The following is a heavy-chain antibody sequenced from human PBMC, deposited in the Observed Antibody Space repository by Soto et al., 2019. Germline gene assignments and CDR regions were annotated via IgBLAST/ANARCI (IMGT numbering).Heavy chain of an antibody. CDR1: GDSVSSNSAA. CDR2: TYYRSKWYN. CDR3: ARDTDDILTGLYYFDY. J-gene: IGHJ4*02. Sequence: SQTLSLTCALSGDSVSSNSAAWNWIRQSPSRGLEWLGRTYYRSKWYNDYAVSVKSRITINPETSKNQFSLQLNSLTPEDTAVYYCARDTDDILTGLYYFDYWGQGTLVTVSS. D-gene: IGHD3-9*01. V-gene: IGHV6-1*01.